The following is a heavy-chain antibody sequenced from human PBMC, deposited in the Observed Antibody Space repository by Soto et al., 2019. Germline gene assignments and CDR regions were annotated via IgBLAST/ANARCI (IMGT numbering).Heavy chain of an antibody. D-gene: IGHD2-15*01. J-gene: IGHJ5*02. CDR1: GYTLTELS. CDR3: ATYCSGGSCYSNYKLNWFDP. CDR2: FDPEDGET. Sequence: ASVKVSCKVSGYTLTELSMHWVRQAPGKGLEWMGGFDPEDGETIYAQKFQGRVTMTEDTSTDTAYMELSSPRSEDTAVYYCATYCSGGSCYSNYKLNWFDPWGQGTLVTVSS. V-gene: IGHV1-24*01.